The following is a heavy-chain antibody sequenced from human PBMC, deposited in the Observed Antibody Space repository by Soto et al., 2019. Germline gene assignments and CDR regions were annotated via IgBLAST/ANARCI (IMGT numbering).Heavy chain of an antibody. CDR1: GFTFSTYA. J-gene: IGHJ4*02. Sequence: EVQLLESGGGLVQPGGSLRLSCAASGFTFSTYAMSWVRQAPGKGLEWVSSINSGGGGTFYSDSVKGRFTISRDNSKNTLYLQINRLRAEDTAVYYCAKRGTYYFDYWGQGALVAVSS. V-gene: IGHV3-23*01. CDR2: INSGGGGT. CDR3: AKRGTYYFDY. D-gene: IGHD2-15*01.